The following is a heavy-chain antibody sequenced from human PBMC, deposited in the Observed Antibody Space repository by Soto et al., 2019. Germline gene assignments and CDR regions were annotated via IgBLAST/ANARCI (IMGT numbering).Heavy chain of an antibody. CDR3: ASGASRWYPYFFDS. CDR1: EGTFNSYA. Sequence: QAQVVQSGAEVRKPGSSVKLSCKASEGTFNSYAIAWVRQAPGQGLEWMGGIIPYYNTLNYAQKFQDRVTITADDSTNTVYMALSSLRSDDPAVYFCASGASRWYPYFFDSWAQGTLVTVSS. V-gene: IGHV1-69*01. CDR2: IIPYYNTL. J-gene: IGHJ4*02. D-gene: IGHD6-13*01.